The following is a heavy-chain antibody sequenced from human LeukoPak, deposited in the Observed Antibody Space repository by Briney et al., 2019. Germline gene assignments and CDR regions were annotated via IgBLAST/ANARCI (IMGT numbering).Heavy chain of an antibody. D-gene: IGHD3-10*01. V-gene: IGHV5-51*01. CDR2: INPGDSDT. CDR3: ARQPGAGWFDP. CDR1: GYSFASSW. J-gene: IGHJ5*02. Sequence: GESLKISCQASGYSFASSWIGWARQMPGKGLEWMAIINPGDSDTRYSPSFQGQVTISADKSISTVYLQWGSLKASDTAMYYCARQPGAGWFDPWGQGTLVTVSS.